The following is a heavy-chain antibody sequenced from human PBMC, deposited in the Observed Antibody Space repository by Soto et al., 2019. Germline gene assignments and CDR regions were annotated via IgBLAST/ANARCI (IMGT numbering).Heavy chain of an antibody. V-gene: IGHV1-69*02. J-gene: IGHJ4*02. CDR1: GGTFSSYT. Sequence: ASVKVSCKASGGTFSSYTISWVRQAPGQGLEWMGRIIPILGIANYAQKFQGRVTITADKSTSTAYMELSSLRSEDTAAYYCARPMDDYGYDYWGQGTLVTVSS. CDR3: ARPMDDYGYDY. D-gene: IGHD4-17*01. CDR2: IIPILGIA.